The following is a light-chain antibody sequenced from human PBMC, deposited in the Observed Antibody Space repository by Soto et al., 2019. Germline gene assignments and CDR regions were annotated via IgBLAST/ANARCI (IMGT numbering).Light chain of an antibody. V-gene: IGLV2-8*01. CDR2: EVI. Sequence: QSALTQPPSASGSPGQSVTISCTGTSSDIGYYKYVSWYQQHPGNAPKLIIYEVIKRPSGVPDRFSGSKSGNTASLTVSGLQAEDEADYYCSSYAGSNNLGVFGTGTKVTVL. CDR1: SSDIGYYKY. CDR3: SSYAGSNNLGV. J-gene: IGLJ1*01.